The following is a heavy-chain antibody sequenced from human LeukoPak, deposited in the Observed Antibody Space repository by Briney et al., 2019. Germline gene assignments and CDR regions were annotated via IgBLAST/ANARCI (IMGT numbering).Heavy chain of an antibody. D-gene: IGHD3-10*01. CDR3: ARKKDGSGRPYDAFDI. CDR2: INPNSGGT. V-gene: IGHV1-2*02. Sequence: VASVKVSCKASGYTFIDYYIHWVRQAPGQGLEWMGWINPNSGGTSYAQKFQGRVTMPRDTSISTAYMELNRLRSDDTAVYYCARKKDGSGRPYDAFDIWGQGTMVTVSS. J-gene: IGHJ3*02. CDR1: GYTFIDYY.